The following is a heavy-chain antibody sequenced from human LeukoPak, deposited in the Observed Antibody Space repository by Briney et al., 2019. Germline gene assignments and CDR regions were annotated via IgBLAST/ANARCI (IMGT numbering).Heavy chain of an antibody. Sequence: RPSETLSLTCTVSGGSISSYYWSWIRQPPGKGLEWIGEINHSGSTNYNPSLKSRVTISVDTSKNQFSLKLSSVTAADTAVYYCAAMDYWGQGTLVTVSS. CDR3: AAMDY. CDR1: GGSISSYY. CDR2: INHSGST. D-gene: IGHD2-2*01. J-gene: IGHJ4*02. V-gene: IGHV4-34*01.